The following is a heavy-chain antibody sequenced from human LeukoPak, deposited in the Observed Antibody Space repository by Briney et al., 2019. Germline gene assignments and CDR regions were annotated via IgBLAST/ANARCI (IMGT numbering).Heavy chain of an antibody. V-gene: IGHV4-59*12. Sequence: ASETLSLTCTVSGGSISSYYWSWIRQPPGKGLEWIGYIYYSGSTNYNPSLKSRLTISVDTSKNQFSLKLSSVIAADTAVYYCARDGMATVVTPNYWGQGTLVTVSS. D-gene: IGHD4-23*01. J-gene: IGHJ4*02. CDR2: IYYSGST. CDR1: GGSISSYY. CDR3: ARDGMATVVTPNY.